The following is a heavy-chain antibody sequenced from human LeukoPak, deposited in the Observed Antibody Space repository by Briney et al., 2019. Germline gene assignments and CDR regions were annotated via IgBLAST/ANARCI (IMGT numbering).Heavy chain of an antibody. CDR1: GFTFSNFR. CDR2: IGTTTTT. D-gene: IGHD2-8*01. J-gene: IGHJ6*03. CDR3: ARRGVDSYYYYMDV. V-gene: IGHV3-48*01. Sequence: PGGSLRLSCAASGFTFSNFRFNWVRQSPEKGLEWIAFIGTTTTTYYADSVKGRFTISRDNAKNSLYLQMNNLTVEDTAVYYCARRGVDSYYYYMDVWGKGTTVIVSS.